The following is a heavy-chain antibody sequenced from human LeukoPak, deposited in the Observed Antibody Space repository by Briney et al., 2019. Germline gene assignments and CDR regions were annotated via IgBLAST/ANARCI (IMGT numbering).Heavy chain of an antibody. J-gene: IGHJ5*02. Sequence: GASVKVSCKASGYTFTGYYMHWVRQAPGQGLEWMGWINPNSGGTNYAQKFQGRVTMTRDTSISTAYMELSRLRSDDTAVYYCARDWGADYGDYLDWFDPWGQGTLVTVSS. D-gene: IGHD4-17*01. CDR3: ARDWGADYGDYLDWFDP. CDR2: INPNSGGT. V-gene: IGHV1-2*02. CDR1: GYTFTGYY.